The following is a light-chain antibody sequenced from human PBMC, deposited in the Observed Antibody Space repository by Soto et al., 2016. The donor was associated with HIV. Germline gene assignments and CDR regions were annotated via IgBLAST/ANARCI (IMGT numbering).Light chain of an antibody. V-gene: IGKV1-5*03. J-gene: IGKJ2*01. Sequence: DIQMTQSPSTLSAFVGDRVTITCRASQTISTWLAWYQQKPGKAPKLLIYTASSLESGVSSRFSGNGSGTEFTLTISSLQPDDFATYYCQQYSSYSGTFGQGTRLEI. CDR3: QQYSSYSGT. CDR1: QTISTW. CDR2: TAS.